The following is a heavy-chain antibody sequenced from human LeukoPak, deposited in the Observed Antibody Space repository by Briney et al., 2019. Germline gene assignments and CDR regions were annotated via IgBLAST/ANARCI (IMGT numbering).Heavy chain of an antibody. V-gene: IGHV1-18*01. D-gene: IGHD6-6*01. CDR1: GGTFNSYA. CDR3: ARSGRGSIAAHYAY. Sequence: ASVKVSCKASGGTFNSYAISWVRQAPGQGLEWVGWSAAYNGNTNYAQKFQGRISMTTDTSTSTAYMELRSLISDDTAVYYCARSGRGSIAAHYAYWGQGTLVTVSS. J-gene: IGHJ4*02. CDR2: SAAYNGNT.